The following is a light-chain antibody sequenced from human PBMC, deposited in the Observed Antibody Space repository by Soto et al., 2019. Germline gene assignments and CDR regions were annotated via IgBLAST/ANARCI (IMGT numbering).Light chain of an antibody. CDR3: QSYDTNTVV. J-gene: IGLJ2*01. CDR2: EDD. Sequence: NFMLTQPHSVSESPGKTVTISCTRSSGSIGSNSVQWYRQRPGSAPTIVIYEDDQRPSGVPNRFAGSIDRSSNSASLTISGLQTSDEADYYCQSYDTNTVVFGGGTKRTVL. CDR1: SGSIGSNS. V-gene: IGLV6-57*04.